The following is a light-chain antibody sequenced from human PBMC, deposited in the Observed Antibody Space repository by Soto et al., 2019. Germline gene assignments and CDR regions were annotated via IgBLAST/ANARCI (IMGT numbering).Light chain of an antibody. J-gene: IGLJ1*01. CDR3: SSYVSVTTPFYV. CDR1: GSDVGDNNY. V-gene: IGLV2-14*01. Sequence: QSFLTQPASVSGSPGQSITISCTGTGSDVGDNNYVSWHQQRPGTAPKLIIYEVSDRPSGVSSRFSGSKSGNTASLTISGLQPEDEGDYYCSSYVSVTTPFYVFGTGTKVTVL. CDR2: EVS.